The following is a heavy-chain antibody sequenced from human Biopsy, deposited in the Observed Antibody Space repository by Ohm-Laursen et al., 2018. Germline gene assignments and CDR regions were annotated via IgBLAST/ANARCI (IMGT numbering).Heavy chain of an antibody. Sequence: SVKVSCNTPGGTFSNYGVNWVRQAPGQGLEWLGGNIPILGTGNYAQKFQDRVTVAADTSTSTATMELRSLRSDDTAVYYCATKLTGYFHHWGRGTLVIVSS. J-gene: IGHJ1*01. CDR2: NIPILGTG. CDR3: ATKLTGYFHH. CDR1: GGTFSNYG. D-gene: IGHD3-9*01. V-gene: IGHV1-69*06.